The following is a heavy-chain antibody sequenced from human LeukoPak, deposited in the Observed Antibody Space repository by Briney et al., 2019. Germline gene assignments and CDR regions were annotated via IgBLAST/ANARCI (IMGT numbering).Heavy chain of an antibody. CDR1: GYTFTSYG. V-gene: IGHV1-18*01. CDR2: ISTYNGNT. Sequence: ASVKVSCKASGYTFTSYGISWVRQAPGQGLEWMGWISTYNGNTYYAQNLRGRVTMTTDTSTSTAYMELRSLRSDDTAVHYCARDYGPGRVDYFDSWGQGSLVTVSS. D-gene: IGHD3-10*01. CDR3: ARDYGPGRVDYFDS. J-gene: IGHJ4*02.